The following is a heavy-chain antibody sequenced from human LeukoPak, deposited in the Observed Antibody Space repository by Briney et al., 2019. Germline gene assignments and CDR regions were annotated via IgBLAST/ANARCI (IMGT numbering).Heavy chain of an antibody. D-gene: IGHD2-15*01. V-gene: IGHV3-53*01. CDR2: IYSGGST. Sequence: GGSLRLSCAASELTLSDNYMSWIRQAPGRGLEWVSFIYSGGSTYYADSVRGRFIISRDTSKNTLYLQMNSLRAEDTPIYYCARRAGSYSHSYDYWGQGTLVTVSS. CDR1: ELTLSDNY. J-gene: IGHJ4*02. CDR3: ARRAGSYSHSYDY.